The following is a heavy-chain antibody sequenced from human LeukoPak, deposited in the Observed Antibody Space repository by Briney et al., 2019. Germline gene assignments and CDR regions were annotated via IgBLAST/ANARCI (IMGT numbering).Heavy chain of an antibody. CDR2: ISGSGGST. Sequence: GGSLRLSCAASGFTFSSYAMSWVRQAPGKGLEWVSAISGSGGSTYYADSVKGRFTISRDNYKNTLYLQMNSLRAEDTAVYYCAKEWGYSGYDYYYYMDVWGKGTTVTVSS. CDR1: GFTFSSYA. D-gene: IGHD5-12*01. CDR3: AKEWGYSGYDYYYYMDV. V-gene: IGHV3-23*01. J-gene: IGHJ6*03.